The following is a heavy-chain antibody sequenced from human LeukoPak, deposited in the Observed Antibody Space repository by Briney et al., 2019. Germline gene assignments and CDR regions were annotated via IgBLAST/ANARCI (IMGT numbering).Heavy chain of an antibody. CDR2: ISSSSSYI. D-gene: IGHD3-9*01. CDR3: ARVGPDILAPVFELYFDY. Sequence: GGSLRLSCAASGFTFSSYSMNWVRQAPGKGLEWVSSISSSSSYIYYADSVKGRFTISRDNAKNPLYLQMNSLRAEDTAVYYCARVGPDILAPVFELYFDYWGQGTLVTVSS. J-gene: IGHJ4*02. V-gene: IGHV3-21*01. CDR1: GFTFSSYS.